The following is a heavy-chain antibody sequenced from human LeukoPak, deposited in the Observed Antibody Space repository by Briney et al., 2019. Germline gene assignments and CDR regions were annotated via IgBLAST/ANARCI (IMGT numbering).Heavy chain of an antibody. D-gene: IGHD1-26*01. V-gene: IGHV3-13*01. J-gene: IGHJ2*01. CDR2: IGCGFDT. Sequence: GGSLRLSCAVSGSSFSIYDMHWVRQATGQGLEWVSAIGCGFDTYYSDSVKGRFTISRDNSKSSVFLQMNSLRAEDTAVYYCVREVMDGSAPYFWYFDLWGRGTLVTVSS. CDR3: VREVMDGSAPYFWYFDL. CDR1: GSSFSIYD.